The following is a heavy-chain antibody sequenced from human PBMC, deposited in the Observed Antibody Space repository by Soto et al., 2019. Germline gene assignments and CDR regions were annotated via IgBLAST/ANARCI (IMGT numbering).Heavy chain of an antibody. V-gene: IGHV1-69*08. D-gene: IGHD2-21*02. J-gene: IGHJ6*02. CDR3: TLRIYDCYDKHYYGMDV. CDR2: IIPVLGTT. Sequence: QVQLVQSGAEVKKPGSSVKVSCRASGDTFSSYAVNWLRQAPGRGLEWMGRIIPVLGTTDYEQKFRGRVTSTADKSAKPVYMKLSRLTSEATALYYCTLRIYDCYDKHYYGMDVWGQGATVSVAS. CDR1: GDTFSSYA.